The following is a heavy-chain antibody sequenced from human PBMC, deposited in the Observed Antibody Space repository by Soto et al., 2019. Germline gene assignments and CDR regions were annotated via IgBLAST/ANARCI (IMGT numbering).Heavy chain of an antibody. CDR1: GGSFSSYH. Sequence: LSLTCAVYGGSFSSYHWSWIRQTPGKGLEWIGEINHLTTTNYNPSLKGRVIISLDTPKNQFSLKLSSVTAADTAVYYCATGYDTALAPIFWGQGILVTVYS. J-gene: IGHJ4*02. CDR3: ATGYDTALAPIF. V-gene: IGHV4-34*01. CDR2: INHLTTT. D-gene: IGHD5-18*01.